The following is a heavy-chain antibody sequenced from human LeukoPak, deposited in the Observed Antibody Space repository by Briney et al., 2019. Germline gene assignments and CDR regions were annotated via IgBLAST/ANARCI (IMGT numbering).Heavy chain of an antibody. CDR3: ARGPNNVDTAMALDY. CDR2: INPNSGGT. CDR1: GYTFTGYY. D-gene: IGHD5-18*01. Sequence: ASVKVSCKASGYTFTGYYMHWVRQAPGQGLEWMGWINPNSGGTNYAQKFQGRVTMTRDTSISTAYMELSRLRSDDTAVYYCARGPNNVDTAMALDYWGQGTLVTVSS. J-gene: IGHJ4*02. V-gene: IGHV1-2*02.